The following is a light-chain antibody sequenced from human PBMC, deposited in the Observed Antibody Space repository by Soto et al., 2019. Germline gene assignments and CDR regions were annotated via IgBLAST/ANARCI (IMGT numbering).Light chain of an antibody. J-gene: IGLJ1*01. V-gene: IGLV1-44*01. Sequence: QSVLTQPPSASGTPGQRVTISCSGSSSSIGTNTASWYQQLPGTAPKLLIYGNDKRPSGVPDRFSGSKSGTSASLAISGLQSEDEADYYCGTWDSSLTSALYVFGTGTKLTVL. CDR1: SSSIGTNT. CDR2: GND. CDR3: GTWDSSLTSALYV.